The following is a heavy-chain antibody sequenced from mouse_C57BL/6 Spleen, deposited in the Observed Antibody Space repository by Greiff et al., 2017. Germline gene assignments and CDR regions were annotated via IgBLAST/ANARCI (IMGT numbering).Heavy chain of an antibody. D-gene: IGHD2-10*01. CDR2: IDPETGGT. V-gene: IGHV1-15*01. Sequence: QVQLQQSGAELVRPGASVTLSCKASGYTFTDYEMHWVKQTPVHGLEWIGAIDPETGGTAYNQKFKGKAILTADKSSSTAYMELRSLTSEDSAVYYCTRASYFDAMDYWGQGTSVTVSS. CDR3: TRASYFDAMDY. J-gene: IGHJ4*01. CDR1: GYTFTDYE.